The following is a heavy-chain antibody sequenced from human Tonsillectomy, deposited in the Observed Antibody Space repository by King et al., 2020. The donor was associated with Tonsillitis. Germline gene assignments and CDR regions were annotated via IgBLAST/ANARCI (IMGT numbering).Heavy chain of an antibody. V-gene: IGHV3-13*04. D-gene: IGHD3-9*01. CDR2: IGTAGDT. J-gene: IGHJ3*02. CDR3: ARGPIPYYGIFTGYYKERGGAFAI. Sequence: VQLVESGGGLVQPGGSLRLSCAASGFTFSSYDMHWVRQATGKGLEWVSAIGTAGDTYYPGSVKGRFTISRENAQNSLYLQMNSLRAGDTAVYYCARGPIPYYGIFTGYYKERGGAFAIWGERTTVTVSS. CDR1: GFTFSSYD.